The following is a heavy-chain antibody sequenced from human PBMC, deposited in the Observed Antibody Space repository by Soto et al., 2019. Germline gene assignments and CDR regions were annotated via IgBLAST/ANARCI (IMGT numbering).Heavy chain of an antibody. CDR3: ARGVYAIPLHR. CDR1: GGSFSGYY. Sequence: SETLSLTCAVYGGSFSGYYLSWIRQPPGKGLEWIGEINHSGSTNYNPSLKSRVTISVDTSKNQFSLKLSSVTAADTAVYYCARGVYAIPLHRWGQGTLVTVYS. D-gene: IGHD2-8*01. J-gene: IGHJ4*02. V-gene: IGHV4-34*01. CDR2: INHSGST.